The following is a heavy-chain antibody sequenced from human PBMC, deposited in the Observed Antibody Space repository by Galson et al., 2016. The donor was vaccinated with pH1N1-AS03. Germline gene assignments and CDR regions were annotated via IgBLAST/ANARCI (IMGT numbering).Heavy chain of an antibody. D-gene: IGHD1-26*01. CDR3: ARQDSGAYYLDS. CDR2: IFHSGST. CDR1: GGSISSGGYY. Sequence: LSLTCTVSGGSISSGGYYWNWIRQHPGKGLEWIGYIFHSGSTYYNPSLESLVSISVDTSKNQFSLKLKSVTAADTAVYFCARQDSGAYYLDSWGPGTLVTVSS. J-gene: IGHJ4*02. V-gene: IGHV4-31*01.